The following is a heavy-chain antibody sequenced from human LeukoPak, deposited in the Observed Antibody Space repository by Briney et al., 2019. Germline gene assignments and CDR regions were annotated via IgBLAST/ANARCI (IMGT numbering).Heavy chain of an antibody. D-gene: IGHD3-22*01. CDR3: ARAEILYYDSSGYFNWFDP. Sequence: SQTLSLTCTVSGGSISSGGYYWSWIRQHPGKGLEWIGYIYYSGSTYYNPSFKSRVTISVDTSKNQFSLKLSSVTAADTAVYYCARAEILYYDSSGYFNWFDPWGQGTLVTVSS. CDR2: IYYSGST. V-gene: IGHV4-31*03. J-gene: IGHJ5*02. CDR1: GGSISSGGYY.